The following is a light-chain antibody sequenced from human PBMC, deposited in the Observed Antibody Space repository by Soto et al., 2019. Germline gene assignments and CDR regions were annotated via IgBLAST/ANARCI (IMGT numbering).Light chain of an antibody. Sequence: DIQMTQSPSSLSASVGDRVTITCRASQGISNHLAWYQQKPGRVPKLLIYAASTLQSGVPSRFSGSASGTDFTLTISSRQPEDVATYYCQKYNSAPWTFGPGTKVEIK. CDR2: AAS. CDR3: QKYNSAPWT. J-gene: IGKJ1*01. CDR1: QGISNH. V-gene: IGKV1-27*01.